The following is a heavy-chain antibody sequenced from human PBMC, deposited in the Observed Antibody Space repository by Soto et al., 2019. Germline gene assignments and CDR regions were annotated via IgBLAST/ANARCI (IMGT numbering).Heavy chain of an antibody. D-gene: IGHD3-16*01. CDR1: GGSITSGSYY. CDR3: ARHEWRGSHDGFDI. J-gene: IGHJ3*02. Sequence: QLQLQELGPGLVKPSETLSLTCTVSGGSITSGSYYWGWIRQPPGKGLEWIGSIYDSGSTYYNPSRESRVTISVDTSKNHFSLKLSSVPAAGTAGYYCARHEWRGSHDGFDIWGQGTMVAVSS. CDR2: IYDSGST. V-gene: IGHV4-39*01.